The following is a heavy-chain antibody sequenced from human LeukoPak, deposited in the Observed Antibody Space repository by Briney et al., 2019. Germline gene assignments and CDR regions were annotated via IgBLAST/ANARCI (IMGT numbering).Heavy chain of an antibody. D-gene: IGHD2-2*02. V-gene: IGHV4-39*07. Sequence: PSETLSLTCTVSGVSISSSNYFWAWIRQSPGKGLEWIGSIYLRGSISSSPSLKSRVTMSIDVSKNQFSLKLTSVTAADTAVYYCAREDRYCSSTSCYTWDYWGQGTLVAVTS. J-gene: IGHJ4*02. CDR1: GVSISSSNYF. CDR2: IYLRGSI. CDR3: AREDRYCSSTSCYTWDY.